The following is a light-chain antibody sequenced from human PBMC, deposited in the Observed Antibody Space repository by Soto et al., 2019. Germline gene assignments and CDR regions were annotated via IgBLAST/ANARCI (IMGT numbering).Light chain of an antibody. J-gene: IGKJ4*02. CDR2: AAS. CDR3: QQYNNWPPLT. V-gene: IGKV3-15*01. Sequence: EIVMTQSPATLSVSPGERATLSCRASQSINSNLAWYQQKPGQAPRLLIYAASTRATSIPARFSGSGSVTEFTLTISSLQSEDFAVYYCQQYNNWPPLTFGGGTKVEI. CDR1: QSINSN.